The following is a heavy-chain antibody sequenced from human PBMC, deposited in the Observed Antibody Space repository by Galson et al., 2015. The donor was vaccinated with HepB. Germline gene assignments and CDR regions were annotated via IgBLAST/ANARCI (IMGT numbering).Heavy chain of an antibody. Sequence: SVKVSCKASGYIFTSYGITWVRQAPGQGLEWMGWIGAYNGNTNYAQKLQGRVTMTKDTSTSTAYMDLRSLRSDDTAVYYCARAVPRYYYDSSGSYYFDYWGQGTLVTVSS. CDR1: GYIFTSYG. D-gene: IGHD3-22*01. CDR3: ARAVPRYYYDSSGSYYFDY. V-gene: IGHV1-18*01. J-gene: IGHJ4*02. CDR2: IGAYNGNT.